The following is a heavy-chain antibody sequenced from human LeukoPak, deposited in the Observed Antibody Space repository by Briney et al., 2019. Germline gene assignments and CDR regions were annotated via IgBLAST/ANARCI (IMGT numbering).Heavy chain of an antibody. Sequence: GGSLRLSCAASGFTFTNYAMSWVRQAPGKGLEWVSSISGSGGSTYSADSVQGRFTISRDNSKNTLYLQMNSLRAEDTAVYYCAKGRTSSSGYYWYFDLWGRGTLVTVSS. CDR3: AKGRTSSSGYYWYFDL. CDR1: GFTFTNYA. D-gene: IGHD6-6*01. V-gene: IGHV3-23*01. J-gene: IGHJ2*01. CDR2: ISGSGGST.